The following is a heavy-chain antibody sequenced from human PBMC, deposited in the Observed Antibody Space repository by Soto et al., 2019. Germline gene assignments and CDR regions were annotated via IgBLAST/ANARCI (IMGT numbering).Heavy chain of an antibody. CDR3: ARDRIAAAGTLDY. V-gene: IGHV1-46*01. J-gene: IGHJ4*02. D-gene: IGHD6-13*01. Sequence: QVQLVQSGAEVKKPGASVKVSCKASGYTFTSYYMHWVRQAPGQGLEWMGIINPSGGSTSYAQKYQGRVNMTRAKSTSTVYGELSSLRSEDTAVYYCARDRIAAAGTLDYWGQGTLVTVSS. CDR2: INPSGGST. CDR1: GYTFTSYY.